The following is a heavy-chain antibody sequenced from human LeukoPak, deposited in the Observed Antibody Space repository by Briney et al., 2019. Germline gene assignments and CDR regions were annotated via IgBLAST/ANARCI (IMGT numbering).Heavy chain of an antibody. J-gene: IGHJ1*01. CDR1: GFTVSSNY. CDR3: ARDLTGDCYFQH. D-gene: IGHD2-21*02. Sequence: PGGSLRLSCAASGFTVSSNYMSWVRQAPGKGLEWASIIYSGGNTYYADSVKGRFTISRDNSKNTLYLQMNSLRAEDTAVYYCARDLTGDCYFQHWGQGTLVTVSS. CDR2: IYSGGNT. V-gene: IGHV3-66*01.